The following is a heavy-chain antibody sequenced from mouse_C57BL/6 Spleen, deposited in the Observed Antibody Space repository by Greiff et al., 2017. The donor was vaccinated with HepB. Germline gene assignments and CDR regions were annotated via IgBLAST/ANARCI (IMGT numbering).Heavy chain of an antibody. CDR2: ISSGGSYT. V-gene: IGHV5-6*01. D-gene: IGHD2-10*02. CDR1: GFTFSSYG. CDR3: ARPYEDYAMDY. J-gene: IGHJ4*01. Sequence: EVMLVESGGDLVKPGGSLKLSCAASGFTFSSYGMSWVRQTPDKRLEWVATISSGGSYTYYPDSVKGRFPISRDNAQNTLYLQMSSLKSEDTAMYYCARPYEDYAMDYWGQGTSVTVSS.